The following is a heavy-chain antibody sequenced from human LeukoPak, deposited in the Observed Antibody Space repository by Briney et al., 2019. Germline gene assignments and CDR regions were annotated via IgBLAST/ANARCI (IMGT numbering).Heavy chain of an antibody. J-gene: IGHJ4*02. CDR1: GFIFSHYW. V-gene: IGHV3-7*01. CDR2: IKHDGGVI. D-gene: IGHD6-6*01. CDR3: ARIGYSSSSFDY. Sequence: GGSLRLSCAASGFIFSHYWMSWVRQAPGKGLEWVANIKHDGGVIYYVDSLKGRFTISRDNARNSVYLQMNSLRAEDTAVYYCARIGYSSSSFDYWGQGTLVTVSS.